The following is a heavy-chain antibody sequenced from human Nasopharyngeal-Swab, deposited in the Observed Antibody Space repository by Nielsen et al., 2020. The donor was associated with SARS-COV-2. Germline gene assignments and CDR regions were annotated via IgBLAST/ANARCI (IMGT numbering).Heavy chain of an antibody. J-gene: IGHJ6*02. Sequence: VGQAPGKGLEWVSAISGSGDRTYYADSVKGRFTISRDNSNNTLFLQLNSLRAEDAALYYCAKGVTMVRGFVNYFYYYTMDVWGQGTTVTVSS. CDR2: ISGSGDRT. D-gene: IGHD3-10*01. CDR3: AKGVTMVRGFVNYFYYYTMDV. V-gene: IGHV3-23*01.